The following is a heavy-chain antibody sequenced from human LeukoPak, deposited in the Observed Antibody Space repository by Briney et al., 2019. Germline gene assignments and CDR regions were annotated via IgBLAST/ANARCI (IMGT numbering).Heavy chain of an antibody. J-gene: IGHJ6*02. CDR2: ISAYNGNT. D-gene: IGHD3-22*01. Sequence: SVKVSCKASGYTFTSYGISWVRQAPGQGLEWMGWISAYNGNTNYAQKLQGRVTMTTDTSTSTAYMELRSLRSDDTAVYYCARVMGYYYDSSGPADVWGQGTTVTVSS. V-gene: IGHV1-18*01. CDR1: GYTFTSYG. CDR3: ARVMGYYYDSSGPADV.